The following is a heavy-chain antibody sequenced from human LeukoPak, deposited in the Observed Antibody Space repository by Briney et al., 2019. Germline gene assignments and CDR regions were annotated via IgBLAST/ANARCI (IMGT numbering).Heavy chain of an antibody. CDR3: ARDPSNSRKWTPFDY. CDR2: IWEDETDK. CDR1: RFSFSSLG. J-gene: IGHJ4*02. D-gene: IGHD4-23*01. V-gene: IGHV3-33*01. Sequence: SGGSLTLSCAASRFSFSSLGMHWDRQAPGQGREWVAVIWEDETDKNYTDSVKGRFTISRDNSKNTLYLQMNSLRAEDTAVYYCARDPSNSRKWTPFDYWGQGTLVTVSS.